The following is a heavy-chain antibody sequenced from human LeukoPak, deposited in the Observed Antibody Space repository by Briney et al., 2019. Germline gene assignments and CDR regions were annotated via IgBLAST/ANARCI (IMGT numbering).Heavy chain of an antibody. Sequence: ASVKVSCKASGGTFSSYAISWVRQAPGQGLEWMGRIIPILGIANYAQKFQGRVTITADKSTSTAYMELSSLRSEDTAVYYCARALGYCSSTSCYRGYYYYYMDVWGKGTTVTVSS. CDR1: GGTFSSYA. CDR2: IIPILGIA. CDR3: ARALGYCSSTSCYRGYYYYYMDV. J-gene: IGHJ6*03. D-gene: IGHD2-2*02. V-gene: IGHV1-69*04.